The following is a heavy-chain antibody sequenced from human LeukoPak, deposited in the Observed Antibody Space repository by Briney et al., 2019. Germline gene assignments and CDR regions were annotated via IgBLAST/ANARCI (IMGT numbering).Heavy chain of an antibody. D-gene: IGHD1-14*01. V-gene: IGHV3-7*01. CDR3: ARKTGDC. CDR2: IKQDGSEK. Sequence: GGSLRLSCAASGFPFSTYAMNWVRQAPGTGLEWVANIKQDGSEKYYVDSVKGRFTISRDNAKNSLYLQMNSLRVEDTAVYYCARKTGDCWGQGTLVTVSS. CDR1: GFPFSTYA. J-gene: IGHJ4*02.